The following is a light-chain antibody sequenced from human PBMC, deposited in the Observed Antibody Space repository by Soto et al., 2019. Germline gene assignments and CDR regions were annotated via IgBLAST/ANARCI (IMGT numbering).Light chain of an antibody. J-gene: IGKJ1*01. Sequence: EIVLTQSPDTLSVSPGESATLSCRASQSVGSLLAWYQHNPGQAPRLLIFDASYRAAGIPARFRGSGSGTDFTLTIDSLEPEDFAVYYCQQRTNWLWTFGPGTKVDI. CDR2: DAS. CDR1: QSVGSL. CDR3: QQRTNWLWT. V-gene: IGKV3-11*01.